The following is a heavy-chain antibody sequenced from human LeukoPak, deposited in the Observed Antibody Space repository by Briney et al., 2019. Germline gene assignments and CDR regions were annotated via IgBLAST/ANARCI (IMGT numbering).Heavy chain of an antibody. CDR3: AKARIAAAGTGAFDV. CDR1: GFTVSSYG. CDR2: FSATDGSA. J-gene: IGHJ3*01. V-gene: IGHV3-23*01. D-gene: IGHD6-13*01. Sequence: GGSLRLSCAASGFTVSSYGMTWVRLAPGKGLEWVSAFSATDGSAQYAESVEGRFTISRDNSKNSLYLQMNSLRDECTAVYYCAKARIAAAGTGAFDVWGQGTMVTVSS.